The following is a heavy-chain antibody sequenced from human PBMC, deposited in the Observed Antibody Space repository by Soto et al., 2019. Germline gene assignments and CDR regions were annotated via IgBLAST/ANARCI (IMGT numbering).Heavy chain of an antibody. CDR2: INWNSDTI. Sequence: EVQLVESGGGLVQPGGSLRLSCAASGFTFDDYAMHWVRQAPGKGLEWVSGINWNSDTIGYADSVKGRFTVSRDNAKGSLLLQMSSLRAEDTAVYFCAMSNSNDIYYHFESGGQGTPVTVSS. J-gene: IGHJ4*02. CDR1: GFTFDDYA. V-gene: IGHV3-9*01. D-gene: IGHD3-22*01. CDR3: AMSNSNDIYYHFES.